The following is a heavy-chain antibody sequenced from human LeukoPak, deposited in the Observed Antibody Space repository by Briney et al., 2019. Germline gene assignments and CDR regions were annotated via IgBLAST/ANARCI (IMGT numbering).Heavy chain of an antibody. J-gene: IGHJ4*02. CDR3: AKDFDYSGYDLGY. CDR1: GFIISSYG. CDR2: ISYDGSNK. Sequence: PGRSLRLSCAASGFIISSYGMHWVRQSPGKGLEWVAVISYDGSNKYYADSVKGRFTISRDNSKNTLYLQMNSLRAEDTAVYYCAKDFDYSGYDLGYWGQGTLVTVSS. V-gene: IGHV3-30*18. D-gene: IGHD5-12*01.